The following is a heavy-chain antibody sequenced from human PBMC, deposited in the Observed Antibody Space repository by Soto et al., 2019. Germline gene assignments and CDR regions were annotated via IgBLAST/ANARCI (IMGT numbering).Heavy chain of an antibody. CDR3: ARDLEYQPQYP. CDR2: ISAYNGNT. D-gene: IGHD2-2*01. CDR1: GYTFNSYG. J-gene: IGHJ5*02. Sequence: ASVKVSCKASGYTFNSYGISWVRQAPGQGLEWMGWISAYNGNTNYAQKVQGRVTMTTDTSTSTAYMELWSLRSDDTAVYYCARDLEYQPQYPWGQGTLVTVS. V-gene: IGHV1-18*04.